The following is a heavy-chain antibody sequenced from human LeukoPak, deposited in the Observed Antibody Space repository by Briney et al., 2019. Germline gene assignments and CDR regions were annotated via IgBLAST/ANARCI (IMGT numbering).Heavy chain of an antibody. D-gene: IGHD5-12*01. J-gene: IGHJ4*02. V-gene: IGHV1-2*06. CDR1: RYTFTRYY. Sequence: ASVKVSCKASRYTFTRYYMHWVRQAHGQGLEWMGRINPNSGGTNYAQKFQGRVTMTRDTSISTAYMELSRLRSDDTAVYYCASERWLRLTFDYWGQGTLVTVSS. CDR2: INPNSGGT. CDR3: ASERWLRLTFDY.